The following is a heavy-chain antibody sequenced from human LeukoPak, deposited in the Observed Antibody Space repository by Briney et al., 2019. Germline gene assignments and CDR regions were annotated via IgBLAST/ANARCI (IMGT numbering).Heavy chain of an antibody. Sequence: GGSLRLSCAASGFTFSNHWMSWVRPAPGKGLAGVANIKQDGSVKYYVGSVKGRFNISRDNAENSLYLQMNSLRAEDTAVYYCATTSDAPGNYWGQGTLVTVSS. CDR2: IKQDGSVK. CDR1: GFTFSNHW. J-gene: IGHJ4*02. CDR3: ATTSDAPGNY. V-gene: IGHV3-7*01.